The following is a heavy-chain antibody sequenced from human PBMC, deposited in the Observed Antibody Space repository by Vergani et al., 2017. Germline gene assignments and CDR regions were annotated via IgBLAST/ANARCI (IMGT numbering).Heavy chain of an antibody. CDR1: GFTFSSYA. D-gene: IGHD3-9*01. Sequence: EVQLLESGGGLVQPGGSLRLSCAASGFTFSSYAMSWFRPAPGKGLEWVSAISGSGGSTYYADSVKGRFTISRDNSKNTLYLQMNSLRAEDTALYYCAKGSVLRYLDWFEWGQGTLVTVSS. CDR3: AKGSVLRYLDWFE. V-gene: IGHV3-23*01. J-gene: IGHJ4*02. CDR2: ISGSGGST.